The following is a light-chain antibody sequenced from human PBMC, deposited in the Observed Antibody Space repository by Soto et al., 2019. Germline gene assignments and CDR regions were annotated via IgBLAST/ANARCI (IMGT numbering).Light chain of an antibody. CDR3: QTWGTGIVV. CDR1: SGHSSYA. Sequence: QLVLTQSPSASASLGASVTLTCTLSSGHSSYAIAWHQQQPEKGPRYLMKLNSDGSHSKGDGIPDRFSGSSSGAERYLTISSLQSEDEADSYWQTWGTGIVVFGGGTKLTVL. J-gene: IGLJ2*01. CDR2: LNSDGSH. V-gene: IGLV4-69*01.